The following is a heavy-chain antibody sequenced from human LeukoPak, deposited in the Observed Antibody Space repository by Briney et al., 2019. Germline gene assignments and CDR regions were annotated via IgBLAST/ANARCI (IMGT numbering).Heavy chain of an antibody. V-gene: IGHV3-23*01. J-gene: IGHJ4*02. CDR3: AKDVQNGRGY. Sequence: PGGSLRLSCAASGFTFSDHYMDWVRQAPGKGLEWVSAISGSGGSTYYADSVKGRFTISRDNSKNTLYLQMNSLRAEDTAVYYCAKDVQNGRGYWGQGTLVTVSS. CDR1: GFTFSDHY. D-gene: IGHD2-8*01. CDR2: ISGSGGST.